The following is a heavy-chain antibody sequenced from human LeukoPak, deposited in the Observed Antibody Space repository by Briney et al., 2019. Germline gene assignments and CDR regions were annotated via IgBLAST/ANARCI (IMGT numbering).Heavy chain of an antibody. J-gene: IGHJ5*02. CDR3: ARGARDYDYVWGSYRYLNWFDP. CDR2: IYYSGST. CDR1: GGSISSYY. D-gene: IGHD3-16*02. Sequence: SETLSLTCTVSGGSISSYYWSWIRQPPGKGLEWIGYIYYSGSTNYNPSLKSRVTISVDTSKNQFSLKLSSVTAADTAVYYCARGARDYDYVWGSYRYLNWFDPWGQGTLVTVSS. V-gene: IGHV4-59*12.